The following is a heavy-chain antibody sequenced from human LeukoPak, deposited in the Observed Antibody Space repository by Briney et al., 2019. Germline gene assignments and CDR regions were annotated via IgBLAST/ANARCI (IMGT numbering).Heavy chain of an antibody. CDR3: ARALRMDV. Sequence: GGSLRLSCAVSGLTFSSSWMDWVRQAPGKGLEWVASINPDGIKRYSADSVKGRFTISRDNSKNTLYLQMNSLRAEDTAVYYCARALRMDVWGQGTTVTVSS. CDR1: GLTFSSSW. V-gene: IGHV3-7*03. CDR2: INPDGIKR. J-gene: IGHJ6*02.